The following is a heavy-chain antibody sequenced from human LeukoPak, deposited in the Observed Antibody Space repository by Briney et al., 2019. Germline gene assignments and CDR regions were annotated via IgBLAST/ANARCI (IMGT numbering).Heavy chain of an antibody. V-gene: IGHV3-48*01. J-gene: IGHJ4*02. CDR3: ARTNFYSLDY. D-gene: IGHD3-9*01. CDR1: GFTFSSYS. Sequence: PGGSLRLXCAASGFTFSSYSMNWVRQAPGKGLEWVSYISSSSSTIYYADSVKGRFTISRDNAKNSLYLQMNSLRAVDTAVYYCARTNFYSLDYWGQGTLVTVSS. CDR2: ISSSSSTI.